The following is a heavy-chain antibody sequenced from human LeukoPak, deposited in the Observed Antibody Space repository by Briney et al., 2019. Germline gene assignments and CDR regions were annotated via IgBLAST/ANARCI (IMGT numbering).Heavy chain of an antibody. J-gene: IGHJ4*02. Sequence: GGSLRLSCAASGFTSSIYAMSWVCQAPGKGLEWVSTISGSGGSTYYADSVKGRFTISRDNSYNTLYLQMNSLRAEDTAVYYCAKTAMSDSSGYYFEYWGQGTLVTVSS. D-gene: IGHD3-22*01. CDR3: AKTAMSDSSGYYFEY. CDR1: GFTSSIYA. V-gene: IGHV3-23*01. CDR2: ISGSGGST.